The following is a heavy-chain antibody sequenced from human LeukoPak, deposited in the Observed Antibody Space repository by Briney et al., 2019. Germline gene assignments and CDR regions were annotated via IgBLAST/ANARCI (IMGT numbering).Heavy chain of an antibody. Sequence: GGSLRLSCAASGFTFSDYYMSWIRQAPGKGLEWVSYISSSSSYTNYADSVKGRFTISRDNAKNSLYLQMNSLRAEDTAVSYCARESIAAAGVDYGMDVWGQGTTVTVSS. CDR3: ARESIAAAGVDYGMDV. V-gene: IGHV3-11*06. J-gene: IGHJ6*02. D-gene: IGHD6-13*01. CDR1: GFTFSDYY. CDR2: ISSSSSYT.